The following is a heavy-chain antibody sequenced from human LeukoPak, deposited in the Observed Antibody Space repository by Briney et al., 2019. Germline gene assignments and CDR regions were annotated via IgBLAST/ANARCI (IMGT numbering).Heavy chain of an antibody. CDR2: ISWNSGSI. V-gene: IGHV3-9*01. CDR3: ARVRGRWFDP. Sequence: GGSLRLSCAASGFTFDDYAMHWVRQAPGKGLEWVSGISWNSGSIGYADSVKGRFTISRDNAKNSLYLQMNSLRAEDTAVYYCARVRGRWFDPWGQGTLVTVSS. CDR1: GFTFDDYA. D-gene: IGHD3/OR15-3a*01. J-gene: IGHJ5*02.